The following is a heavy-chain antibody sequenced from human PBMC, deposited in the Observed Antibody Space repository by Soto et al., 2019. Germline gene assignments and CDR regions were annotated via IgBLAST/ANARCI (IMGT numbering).Heavy chain of an antibody. D-gene: IGHD6-6*01. CDR3: ARPRIAARPSAPLDY. Sequence: EVQLVQSGAEVKKPGESLKISCKGSGYSFTSYWIGWVRQMPGKGLEWMGIIYPGDSDTRYSPSFQGQVTISADKSISTAYLQWSSLKASDTAMYYCARPRIAARPSAPLDYWGQGTLVTVSS. V-gene: IGHV5-51*01. CDR2: IYPGDSDT. CDR1: GYSFTSYW. J-gene: IGHJ4*02.